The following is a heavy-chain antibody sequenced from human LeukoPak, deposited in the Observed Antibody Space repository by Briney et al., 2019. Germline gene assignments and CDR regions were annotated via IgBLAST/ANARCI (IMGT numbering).Heavy chain of an antibody. CDR3: TRDRSRAEDD. CDR2: INQGGSDK. CDR1: GFTFSGHW. Sequence: GGSLRLSCAASGFTFSGHWMSCVRQAPGKGLEWVANINQGGSDKYYVDSVKGRFTISRDNANNLLYLQMNSLRAEDTAVYYCTRDRSRAEDDWGQGTLVTVSS. V-gene: IGHV3-7*01. J-gene: IGHJ4*02. D-gene: IGHD1-14*01.